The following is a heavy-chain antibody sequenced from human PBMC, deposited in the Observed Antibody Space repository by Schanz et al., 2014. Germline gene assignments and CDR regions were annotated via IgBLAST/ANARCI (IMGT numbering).Heavy chain of an antibody. D-gene: IGHD5-12*01. CDR1: EYTFTRHY. CDR2: IHSTGGTT. Sequence: QVQWVQSGADVKKPGTAVKVSCKASEYTFTRHYMHWVRQAPGQGLEWMGIIHSTGGTTSHAQKFQGRVTVTRDTSTSTVYMELSSLRSEDTAVYYCARAAYGGYTSTPLRYWGQGTLVTVSS. J-gene: IGHJ4*02. CDR3: ARAAYGGYTSTPLRY. V-gene: IGHV1-46*01.